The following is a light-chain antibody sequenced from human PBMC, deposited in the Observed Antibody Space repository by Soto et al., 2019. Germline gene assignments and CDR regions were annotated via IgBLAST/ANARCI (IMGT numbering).Light chain of an antibody. J-gene: IGKJ1*01. V-gene: IGKV1-5*03. Sequence: DIQRTQSPSSVSASVGDRITITCRASQGISSWLAWYQQKPGKAPKLLIYKASTLKSGDPSRFSGSGSGTEFTLTTSILQTDDFLSYYSQHSHSSTVASGQGLEV. CDR2: KAS. CDR3: QHSHSSTVA. CDR1: QGISSW.